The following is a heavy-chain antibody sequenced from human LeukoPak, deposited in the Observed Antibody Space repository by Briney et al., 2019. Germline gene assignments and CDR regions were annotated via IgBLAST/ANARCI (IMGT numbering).Heavy chain of an antibody. V-gene: IGHV1-69*05. Sequence: SVEVSCKASGYTFTSYGISWVRQAPGQGLEWMGRIIPIFGTANYAQKFQGRVTITTDESTSTAYMELSSLRSEDTAVYYCATNGGRWLQLQVEYFDYWGQGTLVTVSS. D-gene: IGHD5-24*01. CDR1: GYTFTSYG. CDR3: ATNGGRWLQLQVEYFDY. CDR2: IIPIFGTA. J-gene: IGHJ4*02.